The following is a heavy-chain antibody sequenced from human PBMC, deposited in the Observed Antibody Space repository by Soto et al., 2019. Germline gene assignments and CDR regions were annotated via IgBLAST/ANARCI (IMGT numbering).Heavy chain of an antibody. CDR1: GGTFSSYA. V-gene: IGHV1-69*12. CDR2: IIPIFGTA. CDR3: ARTELRFLEWLLSSGNYYYGMDV. J-gene: IGHJ6*02. D-gene: IGHD3-3*01. Sequence: QVQLVQSGAEVKKPGSSVKVSCKASGGTFSSYAISWVRQAPGQGLEWMGGIIPIFGTANYAQKFQGRVTITADESTSTAYMELSSLRSEDTAVYYCARTELRFLEWLLSSGNYYYGMDVWGQGTTVTVSS.